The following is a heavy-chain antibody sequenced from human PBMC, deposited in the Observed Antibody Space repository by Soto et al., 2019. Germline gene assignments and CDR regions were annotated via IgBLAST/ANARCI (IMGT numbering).Heavy chain of an antibody. V-gene: IGHV4-39*01. CDR3: ARKVTAGASSGYPNWFDP. CDR1: GGSISSSSYY. Sequence: PSETLSLTCTVSGGSISSSSYYWGWIRQPPGKGLEWIGSIYYSGSTYYNPSLKSRVTISVDTSKNQFSLKLSSVTAADTAVYYCARKVTAGASSGYPNWFDPWGQGTLVTVYS. J-gene: IGHJ5*02. D-gene: IGHD3-22*01. CDR2: IYYSGST.